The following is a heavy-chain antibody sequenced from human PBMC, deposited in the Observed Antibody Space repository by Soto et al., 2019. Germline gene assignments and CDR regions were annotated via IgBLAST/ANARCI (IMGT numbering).Heavy chain of an antibody. CDR1: GGSISTYF. J-gene: IGHJ6*02. CDR3: AREGGYFDSSGSGVYHYHGVDV. D-gene: IGHD3-22*01. CDR2: IYTTGST. V-gene: IGHV4-4*07. Sequence: QVQLQESGPGLVKPSETLSLTCTVSGGSISTYFWSWIRQPAGGGLEWIGRIYTTGSTNYNPSLKRRVPMSLDTSRNQFSLKLSSVTAADTAVYYCAREGGYFDSSGSGVYHYHGVDVWGQGTTVTVSS.